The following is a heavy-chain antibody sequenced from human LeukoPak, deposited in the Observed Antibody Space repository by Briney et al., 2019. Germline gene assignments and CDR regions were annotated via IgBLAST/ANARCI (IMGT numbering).Heavy chain of an antibody. D-gene: IGHD3-22*01. V-gene: IGHV3-23*01. CDR2: IGGSGGST. J-gene: IGHJ3*02. CDR3: AKDRPKYYYDSSGYPDVAFDI. CDR1: GFTFSSYA. Sequence: SGGSLRLSCAASGFTFSSYAMSWVRQAPGKGLEWVSAIGGSGGSTYYADSVKGRFTISRDNSKNTLYLQMNSLRAEDTAVYYCAKDRPKYYYDSSGYPDVAFDIWGQGTMVTVSS.